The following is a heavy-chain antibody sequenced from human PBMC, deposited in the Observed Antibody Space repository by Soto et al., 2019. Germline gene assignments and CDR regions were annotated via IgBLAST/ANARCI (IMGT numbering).Heavy chain of an antibody. Sequence: ASVKVSCKASGGTFSSYAISWLRQAPGQGLEWMGGIIPIFGTANYAQKFQGRVTITADESTSTAYMELSSLRSEDTAVYYCARGIQLWLPWFDPWGQGTLVTVSS. D-gene: IGHD5-18*01. CDR1: GGTFSSYA. V-gene: IGHV1-69*13. CDR3: ARGIQLWLPWFDP. CDR2: IIPIFGTA. J-gene: IGHJ5*02.